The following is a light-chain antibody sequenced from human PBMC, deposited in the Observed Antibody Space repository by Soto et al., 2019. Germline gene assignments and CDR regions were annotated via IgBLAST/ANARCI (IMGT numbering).Light chain of an antibody. J-gene: IGLJ1*01. CDR3: AAWDNSLSGFYV. CDR1: NSNIGSSH. Sequence: QSVLTQPPSVSGTPGQRVTISCSGSNSNIGSSHVYWYQQVPGTAPKFLIYRNSQRPSGVPDRFSGSKSGTSASLAISGLRSEAEADYSCAAWDNSLSGFYVFGTGTKVTVL. CDR2: RNS. V-gene: IGLV1-47*01.